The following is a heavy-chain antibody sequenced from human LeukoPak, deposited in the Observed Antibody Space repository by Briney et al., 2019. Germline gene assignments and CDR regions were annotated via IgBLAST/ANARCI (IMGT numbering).Heavy chain of an antibody. Sequence: NPSETLSLTCSVSDGSINSYYWNWIRRPPGKGLEWIGYIYYNGNTNYSPSLKSRVTVSVDTSKNLSSLKVSSVTAADTAVYYCARGRSNYYGMDVWGQGTTVTVSS. CDR1: DGSINSYY. CDR3: ARGRSNYYGMDV. J-gene: IGHJ6*02. D-gene: IGHD1-26*01. V-gene: IGHV4-59*01. CDR2: IYYNGNT.